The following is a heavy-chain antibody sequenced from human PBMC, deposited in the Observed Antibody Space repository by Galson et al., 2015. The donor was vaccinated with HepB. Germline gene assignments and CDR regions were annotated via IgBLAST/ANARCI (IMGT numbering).Heavy chain of an antibody. V-gene: IGHV4-59*01. CDR2: ICYSGNT. D-gene: IGHD3-22*01. CDR1: GASISSYC. J-gene: IGHJ5*02. Sequence: TLSLTCSVSGASISSYCWNWIRQPPGKGLEWIGYICYSGNTNYNPSLNSRVTISLDTSKNQFSLKLSSVTAADTAVYFCARDQYNYDGTSYYSWFDPWGQGTLVTVSS. CDR3: ARDQYNYDGTSYYSWFDP.